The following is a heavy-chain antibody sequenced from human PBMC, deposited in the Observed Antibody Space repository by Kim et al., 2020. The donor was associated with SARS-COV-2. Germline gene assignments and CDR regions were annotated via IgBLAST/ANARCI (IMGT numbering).Heavy chain of an antibody. CDR1: GFTVSSNY. Sequence: GGSLRLSCAASGFTVSSNYMSWVRQAPGKGLEWVSVIYSGGNTYYADSVKGRITISRDESKNTLYLQMNSLRAEDTAIYYCARGGDSSWFGSYFDYWGQGTLVTVSS. CDR2: IYSGGNT. CDR3: ARGGDSSWFGSYFDY. V-gene: IGHV3-66*01. D-gene: IGHD6-13*01. J-gene: IGHJ4*02.